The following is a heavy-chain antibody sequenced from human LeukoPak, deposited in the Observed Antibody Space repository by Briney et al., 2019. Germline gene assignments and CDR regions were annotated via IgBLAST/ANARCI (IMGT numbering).Heavy chain of an antibody. V-gene: IGHV1-2*02. CDR2: INPNSGGT. CDR1: GYTFTGYY. D-gene: IGHD3-10*01. CDR3: ARVRMNYYGSGSYVSFDPFDAFDI. Sequence: GASVKVSCKASGYTFTGYYMHWVRQAPGQGLEWMGWINPNSGGTNYAQKFQGRVTMTRDTSISTAYMELSRLRSDDTAVYYCARVRMNYYGSGSYVSFDPFDAFDIWGQGTMVTVSS. J-gene: IGHJ3*02.